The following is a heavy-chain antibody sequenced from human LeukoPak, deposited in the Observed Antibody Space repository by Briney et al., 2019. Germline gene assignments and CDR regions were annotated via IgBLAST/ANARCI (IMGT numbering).Heavy chain of an antibody. CDR1: GFTFRKYW. V-gene: IGHV3-7*03. CDR2: IAANGNDK. CDR3: AREVFFQFDN. J-gene: IGHJ4*02. Sequence: AGGSLRLSCAASGFTFRKYWMAWVRQAPGRGLEWVATIAANGNDKDYDDALQGRFTISRDNTRNSLSLRIDSLRAEDTAQYYCAREVFFQFDNWGQGALVTVSS.